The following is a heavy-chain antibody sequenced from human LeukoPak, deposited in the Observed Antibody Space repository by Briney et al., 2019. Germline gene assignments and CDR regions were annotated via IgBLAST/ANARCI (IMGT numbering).Heavy chain of an antibody. CDR3: ARAYDYDSSGYYYVRYAFDI. CDR1: GYTFTSYG. D-gene: IGHD3-22*01. V-gene: IGHV1-18*01. J-gene: IGHJ3*02. Sequence: ASVKVSCKASGYTFTSYGISWVRQAPGQGLEWMGWISAYSGNTNYAQKLQGRVTMTTDSSTSTAYMELRSLRSDDKAVYYCARAYDYDSSGYYYVRYAFDIWGQGTMVTVSS. CDR2: ISAYSGNT.